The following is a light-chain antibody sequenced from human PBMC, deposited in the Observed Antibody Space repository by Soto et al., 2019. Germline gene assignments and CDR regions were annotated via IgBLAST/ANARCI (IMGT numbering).Light chain of an antibody. J-gene: IGLJ2*01. V-gene: IGLV4-69*01. CDR2: LNSDGSH. CDR1: SGHSSYA. Sequence: QPVLTQSPSASASLEASVKLTCTLSSGHSSYAIAWHQQQPEKGPRYLMKLNSDGSHSKGDGIPDRFSGSSSGAERYLTISSLQSEDEADYYCQTWGSGPVVFGGETKLTVL. CDR3: QTWGSGPVV.